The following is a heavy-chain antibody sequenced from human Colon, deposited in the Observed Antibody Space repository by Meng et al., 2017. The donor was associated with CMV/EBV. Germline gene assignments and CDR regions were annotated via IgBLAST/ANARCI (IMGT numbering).Heavy chain of an antibody. Sequence: SGFTFSSYRINWVRQAPGKGLQWVSSITSHSDYQYYADSVRGRFTISRDNANSSLFLQMNSLRADDTAVYYCARHSIAAAGLRAFDPWGQGTLVTVSS. CDR1: GFTFSSYR. J-gene: IGHJ5*02. D-gene: IGHD6-25*01. V-gene: IGHV3-21*01. CDR2: ITSHSDYQ. CDR3: ARHSIAAAGLRAFDP.